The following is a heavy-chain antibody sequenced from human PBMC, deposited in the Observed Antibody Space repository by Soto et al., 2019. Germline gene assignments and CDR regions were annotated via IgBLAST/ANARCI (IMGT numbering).Heavy chain of an antibody. J-gene: IGHJ3*02. Sequence: SETLSLTCTVSGDSLSSSSHYWGWVRQAPGKGLEWIVSIYFSGTTYYNPSLKSRVTISEDMSRNQVSLRLSAVTAADTAVYYCARHRWSSTSYDVFDIWGQGTMVTVSS. CDR2: IYFSGTT. CDR3: ARHRWSSTSYDVFDI. D-gene: IGHD5-12*01. CDR1: GDSLSSSSHY. V-gene: IGHV4-39*01.